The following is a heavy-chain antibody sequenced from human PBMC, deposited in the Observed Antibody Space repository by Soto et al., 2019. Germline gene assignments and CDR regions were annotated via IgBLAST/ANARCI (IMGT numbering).Heavy chain of an antibody. J-gene: IGHJ6*02. D-gene: IGHD4-17*01. Sequence: SETLSLTCAVYGGSFSGYYWSWIRQPPGKGLEWIGEINHSGSTNYNPSLKSRVTISVDTSKNQFSLKLSSVTAADTAVYYCARDPINEDYGGNTYGMDVWGQGTTVTVSS. CDR2: INHSGST. CDR1: GGSFSGYY. V-gene: IGHV4-34*01. CDR3: ARDPINEDYGGNTYGMDV.